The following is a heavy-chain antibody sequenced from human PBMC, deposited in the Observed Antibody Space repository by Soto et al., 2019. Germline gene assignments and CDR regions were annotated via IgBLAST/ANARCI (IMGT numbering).Heavy chain of an antibody. J-gene: IGHJ4*02. CDR1: GFTFSSYS. D-gene: IGHD3-16*01. CDR2: ISSSSTI. Sequence: GGSLRLSCAASGFTFSSYSMNWVRQAPGKGLEWVSYISSSSTIYYADSVKGRFTISRDNAKNSLYLQMNSLRAEDTAVYYCARDLGLRAPSDYWGQGTLVTVSS. CDR3: ARDLGLRAPSDY. V-gene: IGHV3-48*01.